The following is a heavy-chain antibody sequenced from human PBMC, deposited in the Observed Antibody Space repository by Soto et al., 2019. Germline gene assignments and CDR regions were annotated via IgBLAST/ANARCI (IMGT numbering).Heavy chain of an antibody. CDR3: ARDGLIAAAGNNWFDP. CDR1: GFTFSTYT. Sequence: QVQLVESGGDVVQPGRSLRLSCTASGFTFSTYTMHWVRQSPGKGLEWLAFISDDGDNRYYAESVRGRFTISRDNSKNTLYLQMDSLRPEDTAVYYCARDGLIAAAGNNWFDPWGQGTLFTVSS. CDR2: ISDDGDNR. V-gene: IGHV3-30-3*01. J-gene: IGHJ5*02. D-gene: IGHD6-13*01.